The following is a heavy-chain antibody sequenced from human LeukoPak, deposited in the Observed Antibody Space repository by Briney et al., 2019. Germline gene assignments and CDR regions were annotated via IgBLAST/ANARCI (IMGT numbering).Heavy chain of an antibody. CDR1: GFTFSSYA. CDR3: ARGGGIAASGTPH. Sequence: GRSLRLSCAAFGFTFSSYAMHWVRQAPGKGLEWVSVISFDGSDKYYADSVKGRFTISRDNAKNSLYLQMNSLRAEDTAVYYCARGGGIAASGTPHWGQGTLVTVSS. D-gene: IGHD6-13*01. J-gene: IGHJ4*02. V-gene: IGHV3-30-3*01. CDR2: ISFDGSDK.